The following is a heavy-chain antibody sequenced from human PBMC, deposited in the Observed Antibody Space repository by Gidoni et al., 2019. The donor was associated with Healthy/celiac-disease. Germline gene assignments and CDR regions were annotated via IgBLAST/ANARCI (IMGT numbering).Heavy chain of an antibody. D-gene: IGHD2-2*01. J-gene: IGHJ3*02. Sequence: EVQLVESGGGLVKPGGSLRLSCAASGFTFSSHSMNWVRQAPGKGLEWVSSISSSSSYIYYADSVKGRFTISRDNAKNSLYLQMNSLRAEDTAVYYCARDWSEIIVVVPAASIDAFDIWGQGTMVTVSS. CDR3: ARDWSEIIVVVPAASIDAFDI. V-gene: IGHV3-21*01. CDR1: GFTFSSHS. CDR2: ISSSSSYI.